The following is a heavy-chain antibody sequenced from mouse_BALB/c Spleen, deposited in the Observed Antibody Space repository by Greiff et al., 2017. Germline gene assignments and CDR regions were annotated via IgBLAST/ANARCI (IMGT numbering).Heavy chain of an antibody. CDR3: ARDLLTGPFDY. J-gene: IGHJ2*01. V-gene: IGHV7-3*02. CDR1: GFTFTDYY. Sequence: EVQLVESGGGLVQPGGSLRLSCATSGFTFTDYYMSWVRQPPGKALEWLGFIRNKANGYTTEYSASVKGRFTISRDNSQSILYLQMNTLRAEDSATYYCARDLLTGPFDYWGQGTTLTVSS. D-gene: IGHD4-1*01. CDR2: IRNKANGYTT.